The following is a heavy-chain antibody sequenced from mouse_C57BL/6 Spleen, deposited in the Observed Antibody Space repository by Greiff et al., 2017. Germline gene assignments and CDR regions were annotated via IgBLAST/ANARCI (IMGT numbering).Heavy chain of an antibody. CDR2: ISSGGSYT. J-gene: IGHJ2*01. Sequence: EVKLVESGGDLVKPGGSLKLSCAASGFTFSSYGMSWVRQTPDKRLEWVATISSGGSYTYYPDSVKGRFTISRDNAKNTLYLQMSSLKSEDTAMYYCARQRVDYDAYLDYWGQGTTLTVSS. D-gene: IGHD2-4*01. V-gene: IGHV5-6*01. CDR1: GFTFSSYG. CDR3: ARQRVDYDAYLDY.